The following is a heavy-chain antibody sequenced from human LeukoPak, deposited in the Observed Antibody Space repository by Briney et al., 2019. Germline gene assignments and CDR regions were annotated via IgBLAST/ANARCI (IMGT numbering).Heavy chain of an antibody. CDR3: ARVTSGSYCDY. V-gene: IGHV1-46*01. CDR1: GYTFTSYD. Sequence: GASVKVSCKASGYTFTSYDINWVRQAPGQGLEWMGIINPSGGSTSYAQKFQGRVTMTRDTSTSTVYMELSSLRSEDTAVYYCARVTSGSYCDYWGQGTLVTVSS. D-gene: IGHD3-10*01. J-gene: IGHJ4*02. CDR2: INPSGGST.